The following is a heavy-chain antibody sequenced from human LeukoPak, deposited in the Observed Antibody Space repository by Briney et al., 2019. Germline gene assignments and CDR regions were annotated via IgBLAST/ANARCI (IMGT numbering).Heavy chain of an antibody. D-gene: IGHD6-6*01. J-gene: IGHJ6*02. Sequence: GGSLRLSCAASGFTFSSYAMHWVRQAPGKGLEWVAVISYDGSNKYCADSVKGRFTISRDNSKNTLYLQMNSLRAEDTAVYYCARAPGYSSSSPRYYYYGMDVWGQGTTVTVSS. CDR3: ARAPGYSSSSPRYYYYGMDV. V-gene: IGHV3-30-3*01. CDR2: ISYDGSNK. CDR1: GFTFSSYA.